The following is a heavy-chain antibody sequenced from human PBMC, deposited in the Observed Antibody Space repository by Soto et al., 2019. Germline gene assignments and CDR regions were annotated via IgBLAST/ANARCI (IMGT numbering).Heavy chain of an antibody. CDR3: AVFCSSPTAPEVHSLSWEA. D-gene: IGHD2-2*01. V-gene: IGHV4-59*01. J-gene: IGHJ6*03. Sequence: VTLSLPWRVSGGYSFTYYVSWIRQYPEKGLEWIGYISDGGSTNYTPSLKSRVTISVDTSKKQVSLKLSSVSAPDTARYFCAVFCSSPTAPEVHSLSWEAWGKGPPVTVS. CDR2: ISDGGST. CDR1: GGYSFTYY.